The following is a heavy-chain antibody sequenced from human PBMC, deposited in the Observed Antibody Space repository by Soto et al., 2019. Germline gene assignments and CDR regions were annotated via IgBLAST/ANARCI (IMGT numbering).Heavy chain of an antibody. CDR1: GFTFSSYS. D-gene: IGHD6-19*01. CDR2: ISSSSSYI. CDR3: ARDQDSSAWQTKAWSGSFDY. Sequence: EVQLVESGGGLVKPGGSLRLSCAASGFTFSSYSMNWVRQAPGKGLEWVSSISSSSSYIYYADSVKGRFTISRDNAKNSLYLQMNSLRAEDTALYYCARDQDSSAWQTKAWSGSFDYWGQGTLVTVSS. J-gene: IGHJ4*02. V-gene: IGHV3-21*01.